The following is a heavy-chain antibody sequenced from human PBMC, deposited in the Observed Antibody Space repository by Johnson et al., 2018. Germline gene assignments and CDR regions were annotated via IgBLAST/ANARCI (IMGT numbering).Heavy chain of an antibody. J-gene: IGHJ6*02. D-gene: IGHD5-24*01. CDR1: GFTFSSYG. Sequence: EVQLVESGGGVVQPGRSLRVSCAASGFTFSSYGMPWVRQAPGKGLEWVGRLKSKTDGGTTDYAAPVKGRFTISRDDSKNTLYLQMNSLRAEDTAVYYCARDGGYNNYYYYGMDVWGQGTTVTVSS. CDR2: LKSKTDGGTT. CDR3: ARDGGYNNYYYYGMDV. V-gene: IGHV3-15*01.